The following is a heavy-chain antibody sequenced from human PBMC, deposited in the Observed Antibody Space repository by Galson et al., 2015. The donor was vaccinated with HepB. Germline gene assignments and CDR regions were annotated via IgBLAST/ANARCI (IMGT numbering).Heavy chain of an antibody. CDR2: IIPILGIA. CDR3: ARVPSITMIVVDHIRGYWFDP. D-gene: IGHD3-22*01. V-gene: IGHV1-69*10. CDR1: GGTFSSYA. Sequence: SVKVSCKASGGTFSSYAISWVRQAPGQGLEWMGGIIPILGIANYAQKFQGRVTITADKSTSTAYMELSSLRSEDTAVYYCARVPSITMIVVDHIRGYWFDPWGQGTLVTVSS. J-gene: IGHJ5*02.